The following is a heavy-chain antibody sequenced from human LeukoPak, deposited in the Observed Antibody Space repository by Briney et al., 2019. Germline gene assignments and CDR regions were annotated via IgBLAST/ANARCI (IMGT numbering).Heavy chain of an antibody. CDR1: GYTFTKEA. CDR2: ISAYNGAT. CDR3: ARDGRHRLLWVGGFEGGWFDP. D-gene: IGHD3-10*01. Sequence: GASVKVSCKAFGYTFTKEAISWVRQAPGQGLEWMGWISAYNGATKYADKFQDRFSMTTDPDTDTAYMELRSLRVDDTAIYYCARDGRHRLLWVGGFEGGWFDPWGQGTLVTVSS. V-gene: IGHV1-18*01. J-gene: IGHJ5*02.